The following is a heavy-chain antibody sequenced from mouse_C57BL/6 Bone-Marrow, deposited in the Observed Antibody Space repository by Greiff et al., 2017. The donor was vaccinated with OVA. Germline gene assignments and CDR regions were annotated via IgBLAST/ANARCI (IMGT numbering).Heavy chain of an antibody. V-gene: IGHV5-9*01. CDR2: ISGGGGNT. D-gene: IGHD2-4*01. CDR3: ARQGDYASYFDV. Sequence: EVKLMESGGGLVKPGGSLKLSCAASGFTFSSYTMSWVRQTPEKRLEWVATISGGGGNTYYPDSVKGRFTISRDDAKNTLYLQMSSLRSEDTALYYCARQGDYASYFDVWGTGTTVTVSS. CDR1: GFTFSSYT. J-gene: IGHJ1*03.